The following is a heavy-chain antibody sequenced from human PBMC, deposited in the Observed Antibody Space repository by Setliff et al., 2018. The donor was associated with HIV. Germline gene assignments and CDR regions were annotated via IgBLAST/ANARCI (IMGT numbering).Heavy chain of an antibody. CDR3: TQSQHIQYQMAAFDI. D-gene: IGHD2-8*01. CDR2: ISSTSRTI. CDR1: GFTFSSYS. V-gene: IGHV3-48*04. J-gene: IGHJ3*02. Sequence: GGSLRLSCAASGFTFSSYSMNWVRQAPGKGLEWVSYISSTSRTIYYADSVKGRFTISRDNAKNSLYLQMNSLSAEDTAVYYCTQSQHIQYQMAAFDIWGQGTKVTVSS.